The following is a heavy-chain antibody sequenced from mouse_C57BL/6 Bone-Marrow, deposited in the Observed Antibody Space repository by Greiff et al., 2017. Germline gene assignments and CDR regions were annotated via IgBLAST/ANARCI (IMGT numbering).Heavy chain of an antibody. CDR3: ARPSIGNYFDY. Sequence: EVNVVESGGGLVQPGESLKLSCESNEYAFPSHDMSWVRKTPEKRLELVAAINSDGGSTYYPDTMERRFIISRDNTKKTLYLQLSSLSSEDTALYYFARPSIGNYFDYWGQGTTLTVSS. CDR1: EYAFPSHD. J-gene: IGHJ2*01. V-gene: IGHV5-2*01. D-gene: IGHD2-14*01. CDR2: INSDGGST.